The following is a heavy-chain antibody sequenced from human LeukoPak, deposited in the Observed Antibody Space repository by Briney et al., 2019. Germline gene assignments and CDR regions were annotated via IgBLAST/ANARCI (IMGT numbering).Heavy chain of an antibody. CDR3: ASAGGGSPTYYYYYYGMDV. Sequence: GGSLRLSCAASGFTFSSYAMSWVRQAPGKGLEGVSVIYSGGSTYSADSVKGRFTISRHNSKNTLYLQMNSLRAEDTAVYYCASAGGGSPTYYYYYYGMDVWGQGTTVTVSS. CDR2: IYSGGST. V-gene: IGHV3-53*04. D-gene: IGHD1-26*01. J-gene: IGHJ6*02. CDR1: GFTFSSYA.